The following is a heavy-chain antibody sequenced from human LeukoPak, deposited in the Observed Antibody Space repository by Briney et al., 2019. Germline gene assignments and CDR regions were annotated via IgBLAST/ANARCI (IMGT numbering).Heavy chain of an antibody. CDR1: GFTFSTST. CDR2: INSNGGST. CDR3: AREGAAAAGTGAFDI. Sequence: PGGSLRLSCTTSGFTFSTSTMTWVRQAPGKGLEWVSTINSNGGSTYYASSVKGHFSISRDNAKNSLYLQMNSLRAEDTALYHCAREGAAAAGTGAFDIWGQGTMVTVSS. J-gene: IGHJ3*02. V-gene: IGHV3-23*01. D-gene: IGHD6-13*01.